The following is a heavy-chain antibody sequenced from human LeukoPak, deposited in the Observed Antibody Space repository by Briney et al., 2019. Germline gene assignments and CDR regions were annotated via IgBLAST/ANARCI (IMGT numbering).Heavy chain of an antibody. J-gene: IGHJ5*02. Sequence: EASVKVSCKASGFVFTGYYVHWVRQAPGQGLEWMGWINPNSGATNYAQQFQGRVTMTRGTSMDIVRMELSRLTSDDTAVFYCARVSGTIQWFDPWGQGTLVTVSS. CDR2: INPNSGAT. V-gene: IGHV1-2*02. D-gene: IGHD3-3*01. CDR1: GFVFTGYY. CDR3: ARVSGTIQWFDP.